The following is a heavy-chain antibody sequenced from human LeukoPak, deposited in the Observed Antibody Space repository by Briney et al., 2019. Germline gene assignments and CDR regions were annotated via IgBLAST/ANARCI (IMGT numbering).Heavy chain of an antibody. CDR1: GYTLTELS. V-gene: IGHV1-24*01. CDR3: ARVLAVRSSRAINDAFDI. J-gene: IGHJ3*02. Sequence: ASVKVSCKVSGYTLTELSMHWVRQAPGKGLEWMGGFDPEDGETIYAQKFQGRVTMTEDTSTDTAYMELSSLRSDDTAVYYCARVLAVRSSRAINDAFDIWGQGTMVTVSS. D-gene: IGHD1-26*01. CDR2: FDPEDGET.